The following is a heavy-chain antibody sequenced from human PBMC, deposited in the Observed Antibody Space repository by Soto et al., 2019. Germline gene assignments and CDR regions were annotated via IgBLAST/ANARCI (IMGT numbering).Heavy chain of an antibody. J-gene: IGHJ4*02. CDR2: IIPIFGTA. CDR3: AIEYSSSPPYYPIGY. Sequence: SVKVSCKASGYTFTSYDINWVRQATGQGLEWMGGIIPIFGTANYAQKFQGRVTITADESTSTAYMELSSLRSEDTAAYYCAIEYSSSPPYYPIGYWGQGTLVTVSS. V-gene: IGHV1-69*13. D-gene: IGHD6-6*01. CDR1: GYTFTSYD.